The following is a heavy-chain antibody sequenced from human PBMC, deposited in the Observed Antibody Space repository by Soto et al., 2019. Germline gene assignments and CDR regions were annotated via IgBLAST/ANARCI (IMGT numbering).Heavy chain of an antibody. J-gene: IGHJ4*02. Sequence: PSETLSLTCIVSGESISSSSYYWGWIRQPPGKGLEWIGSIYYSGRTYYNPSFKSRVTISIDTSKNQFSLKLSSVTATDTAVYYCARDQAGIYYFDYWGQGTLVTVSS. D-gene: IGHD3-10*01. CDR3: ARDQAGIYYFDY. CDR2: IYYSGRT. CDR1: GESISSSSYY. V-gene: IGHV4-39*02.